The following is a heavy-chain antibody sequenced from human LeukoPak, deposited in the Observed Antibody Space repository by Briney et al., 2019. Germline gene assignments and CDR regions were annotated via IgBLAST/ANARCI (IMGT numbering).Heavy chain of an antibody. CDR1: GFTFSSYG. J-gene: IGHJ4*02. D-gene: IGHD6-19*01. CDR2: IRYDGSNK. Sequence: GRSLRLSCAASGFTFSSYGMHWVRQAPGKGLEWVAVIRYDGSNKYYADSVKGRFTIPRDNSKNTLYLQMNSLRAEDTAVYYCAREGSSGWPYYFDYWGQGTLVTVSS. CDR3: AREGSSGWPYYFDY. V-gene: IGHV3-33*01.